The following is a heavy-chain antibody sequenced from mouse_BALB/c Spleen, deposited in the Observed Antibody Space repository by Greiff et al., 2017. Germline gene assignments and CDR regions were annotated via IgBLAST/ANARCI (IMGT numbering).Heavy chain of an antibody. J-gene: IGHJ4*01. CDR3: ARRRPTRGAMDD. CDR1: GFAFSSYD. CDR2: ISSGGGST. V-gene: IGHV5-12-1*01. Sequence: EVKLVESGGGLVKPGGSLKLSCAASGFAFSSYDMSWVRQTPEKRLEWVAYISSGGGSTYYPDTVKGRFTISRDNAKNTLYLQMSSLKSEDTAMYCGARRRPTRGAMDDWGEGTSVTVSS.